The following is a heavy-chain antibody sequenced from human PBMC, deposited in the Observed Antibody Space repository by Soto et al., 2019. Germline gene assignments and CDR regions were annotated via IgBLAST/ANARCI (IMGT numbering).Heavy chain of an antibody. CDR1: GGSISSGDYY. V-gene: IGHV4-30-4*01. D-gene: IGHD4-4*01. CDR2: IYYSGST. CDR3: AEFDYTDNWFDP. J-gene: IGHJ5*02. Sequence: SETLSLTCTVSGGSISSGDYYWSWIRQPPGKGLEWIGYIYYSGSTYYNPSLKSRVTISVDTSKNQFSLKLSSVTAADTAVYYCAEFDYTDNWFDPRAQRTLVTGSS.